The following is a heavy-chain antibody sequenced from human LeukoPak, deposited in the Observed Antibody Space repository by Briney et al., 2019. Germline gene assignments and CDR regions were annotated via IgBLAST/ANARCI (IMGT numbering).Heavy chain of an antibody. Sequence: PSETLSLTCTVSGGSISSGSYYWSWIRQPAGKGLEWIGRIYTSGSTNYNPSLKSRVTISVDTSKNQFSLKLSSVTAADTAVYYCARGDGITGTTMEFDYWGQGTLVTVSS. V-gene: IGHV4-61*02. CDR3: ARGDGITGTTMEFDY. J-gene: IGHJ4*02. CDR1: GGSISSGSYY. D-gene: IGHD1-7*01. CDR2: IYTSGST.